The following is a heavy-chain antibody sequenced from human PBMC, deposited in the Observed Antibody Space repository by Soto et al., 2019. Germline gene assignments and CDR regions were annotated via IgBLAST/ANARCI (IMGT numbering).Heavy chain of an antibody. J-gene: IGHJ3*02. CDR3: ARDFRTMVKIAFDI. D-gene: IGHD3-10*01. Sequence: PWGCTGLACAACGVSVRISVVAGSRKAQGKGLEWVANIKQDGSEKYYVDSVKGRFTISRDNAKNSLYLQMNSLRAEDTAVYYCARDFRTMVKIAFDIWGQGTMVTVSS. CDR1: GVSVRISV. CDR2: IKQDGSEK. V-gene: IGHV3-7*01.